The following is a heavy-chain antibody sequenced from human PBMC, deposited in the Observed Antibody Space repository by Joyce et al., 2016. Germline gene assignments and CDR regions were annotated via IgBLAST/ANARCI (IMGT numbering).Heavy chain of an antibody. V-gene: IGHV3-33*08. CDR2: MWDDGSHQ. Sequence: QVPLLESGGGVAQPGRSLRLSCAASEVAFSSHAMHWVRQAPGKGLEWVAVMWDDGSHQYYADSVRGRFTISRDKSQNTLYLQMNSLRVEDTAVYYCTRSSRTGYTAGWPDFDYWGQGTLVTVSS. J-gene: IGHJ4*02. CDR3: TRSSRTGYTAGWPDFDY. D-gene: IGHD2-2*02. CDR1: EVAFSSHA.